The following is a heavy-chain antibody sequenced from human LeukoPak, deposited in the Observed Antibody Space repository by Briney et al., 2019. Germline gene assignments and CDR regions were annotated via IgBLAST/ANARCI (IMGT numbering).Heavy chain of an antibody. Sequence: PGGSLRLSCAASGFTFSSYWMSWVRQAPGKGLEWVAYIKQDGSEKYYVDSVKGRFTISRDNAKNSLYLQMNSLRAEDTAVYYCARIRDSGAMIVAYYFDYWGQGTLVTVSS. CDR2: IKQDGSEK. D-gene: IGHD3-22*01. CDR1: GFTFSSYW. V-gene: IGHV3-7*01. CDR3: ARIRDSGAMIVAYYFDY. J-gene: IGHJ4*02.